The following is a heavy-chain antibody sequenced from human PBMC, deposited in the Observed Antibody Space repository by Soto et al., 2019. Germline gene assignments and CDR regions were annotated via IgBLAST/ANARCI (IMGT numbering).Heavy chain of an antibody. CDR2: IYYSGST. D-gene: IGHD2-15*01. J-gene: IGHJ3*02. CDR1: GGSISSYD. CDR3: ARDRCSGGSCHSAFDI. V-gene: IGHV4-59*12. Sequence: SETLSVTCPVSGGSISSYDWSWIRQPPGKGLEWIGYIYYSGSTYYNPSLKSRVTISVDTSKNQFSLKLSSVTAADTAVYYCARDRCSGGSCHSAFDIWGQGTMVTVS.